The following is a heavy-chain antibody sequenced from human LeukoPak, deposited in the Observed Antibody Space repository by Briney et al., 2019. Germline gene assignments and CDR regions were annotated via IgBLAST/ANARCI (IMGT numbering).Heavy chain of an antibody. D-gene: IGHD4-17*01. V-gene: IGHV3-20*04. Sequence: GGSLRLSCAASGFTFDDYGMSWVRQAPGKGLEWVSGINWNGGSTGYADSVKGRFTISRDKAKNSLYLQMNRLRAEDTALYYCARAGYGDSYFDYWGQGNLVTVSS. CDR2: INWNGGST. CDR3: ARAGYGDSYFDY. J-gene: IGHJ4*02. CDR1: GFTFDDYG.